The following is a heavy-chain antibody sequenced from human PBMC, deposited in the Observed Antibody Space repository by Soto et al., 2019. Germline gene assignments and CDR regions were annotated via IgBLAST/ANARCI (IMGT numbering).Heavy chain of an antibody. CDR2: IYSGGST. Sequence: GSLSLSSAASGFSVSSNYMSWVRQAPGKGLEWVSVIYSGGSTYYADSVKGRFTISRDNSKNTLYLQMNRLRAEDTAVYYCARGGVGYSAFYYYGMDVWGQGTTVTVSS. CDR3: ARGGVGYSAFYYYGMDV. D-gene: IGHD2-21*02. J-gene: IGHJ6*02. V-gene: IGHV3-53*01. CDR1: GFSVSSNY.